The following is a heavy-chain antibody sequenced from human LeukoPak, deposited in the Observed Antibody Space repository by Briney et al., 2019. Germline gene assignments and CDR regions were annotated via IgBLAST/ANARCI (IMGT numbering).Heavy chain of an antibody. CDR3: ARMDGSVFSPFDY. V-gene: IGHV4-30-4*01. CDR1: GDSISSGDYY. Sequence: SQTLSLTCTVSGDSISSGDYYWSWIRQPPGKGLEWIGYIYYSGSTYYNPSLKSRITISLDTSKNQFSLKLSSVTAADTAVYYCARMDGSVFSPFDYWGQGTLVTVSS. J-gene: IGHJ4*02. CDR2: IYYSGST. D-gene: IGHD3-10*01.